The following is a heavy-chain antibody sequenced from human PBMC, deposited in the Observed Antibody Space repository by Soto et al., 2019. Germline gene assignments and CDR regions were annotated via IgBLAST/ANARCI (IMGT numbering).Heavy chain of an antibody. Sequence: GGSLRLSCAASGFTFSSYGMHWVRQAPGKGLEWVAVIWYDGSNKYYADSVKGRFTISRDNSKNTLYLQMDSLRAEDTAIYYYAKDLALCSGGSCSPLYFDYWGQGTQVTVSS. CDR2: IWYDGSNK. CDR3: AKDLALCSGGSCSPLYFDY. D-gene: IGHD2-15*01. V-gene: IGHV3-33*06. CDR1: GFTFSSYG. J-gene: IGHJ4*02.